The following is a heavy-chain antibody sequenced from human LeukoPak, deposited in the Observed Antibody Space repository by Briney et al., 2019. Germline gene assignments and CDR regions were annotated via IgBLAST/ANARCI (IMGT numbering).Heavy chain of an antibody. Sequence: GGSLRLSCAASGFTVSSNYITWVRLAPGKGLEWVSVISSGGSTYYADSVKGRFTISRDNSKNTLYLQMSSLRAEDTAVYFCARDLGYSYGRYFDYWGQGTLVTVSS. V-gene: IGHV3-53*01. CDR3: ARDLGYSYGRYFDY. D-gene: IGHD5-18*01. CDR2: ISSGGST. CDR1: GFTVSSNY. J-gene: IGHJ4*02.